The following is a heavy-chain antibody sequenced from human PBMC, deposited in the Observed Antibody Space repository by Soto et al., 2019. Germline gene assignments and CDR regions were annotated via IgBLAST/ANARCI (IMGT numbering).Heavy chain of an antibody. V-gene: IGHV3-23*01. D-gene: IGHD3-10*01. CDR2: ISGSGGST. J-gene: IGHJ4*02. Sequence: GGSLRLSCAASGFTFSSYAMSWVRQAPGKGLEWVSAISGSGGSTYYADSVKGRFTISRDNSKNTLYLQMNSLRAEDTAVYYCAKGVPLYYYGSGSYWQVWDYWGQGTLVTVSS. CDR3: AKGVPLYYYGSGSYWQVWDY. CDR1: GFTFSSYA.